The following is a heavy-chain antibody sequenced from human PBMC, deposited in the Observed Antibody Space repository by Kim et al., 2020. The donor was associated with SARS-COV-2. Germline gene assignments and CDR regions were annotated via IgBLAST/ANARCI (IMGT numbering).Heavy chain of an antibody. V-gene: IGHV3-23*01. Sequence: GGSLRLSCAASGFTFSSYAMSWVRQAPGKGLEWVSAISGSGGSTYYADSVKGRFTISRDNSKNTLYLQMNSLRAEDTAVYYCAKEGTSTYYDFWSGLNAGGRVNLYVDYWGQGTLVTVSS. CDR2: ISGSGGST. D-gene: IGHD3-3*01. CDR3: AKEGTSTYYDFWSGLNAGGRVNLYVDY. CDR1: GFTFSSYA. J-gene: IGHJ4*02.